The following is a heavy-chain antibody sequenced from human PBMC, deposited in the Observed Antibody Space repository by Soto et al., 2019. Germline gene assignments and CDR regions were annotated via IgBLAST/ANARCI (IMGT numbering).Heavy chain of an antibody. J-gene: IGHJ3*02. D-gene: IGHD5-18*01. CDR3: ARASKRGYRHAFDI. CDR1: GGTFSSYA. CDR2: IIPIFGTA. V-gene: IGHV1-69*13. Sequence: ASVKVSCKASGGTFSSYAISWVRQAPGQGLEWMGGIIPIFGTANYAQKFQGRVTITADESTSTAYMELSSLRSEDTAVYYCARASKRGYRHAFDIWGQGTMVTVSS.